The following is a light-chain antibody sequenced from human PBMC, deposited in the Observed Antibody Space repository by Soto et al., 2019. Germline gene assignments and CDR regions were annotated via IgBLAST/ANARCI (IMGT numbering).Light chain of an antibody. CDR1: SSDVGSYNL. Sequence: QSALTQPASVSGSPGQSITISCTGTSSDVGSYNLVSWYQQHPGKAPKLMIYEVSKRPSGVSNRFSGSKSGNTASLTISGLQAEDEADYYCCSYAGSSTKGYVFGNGTQLTVL. V-gene: IGLV2-23*02. CDR2: EVS. J-gene: IGLJ7*01. CDR3: CSYAGSSTKGYV.